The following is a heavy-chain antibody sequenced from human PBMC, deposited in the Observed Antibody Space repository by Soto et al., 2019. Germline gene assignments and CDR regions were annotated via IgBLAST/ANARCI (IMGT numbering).Heavy chain of an antibody. J-gene: IGHJ4*02. V-gene: IGHV2-5*02. Sequence: SGPTLVNPTQTLTLTCTFSGFSLSTSGVGVGWIRQPPGKALEWLALMYWDDDERYSPSLRSRLTITKDTSRNQVVLTMTNMDPVDTATYYCAHSTSTTXXXKXXDYWGQGTLVTXXS. CDR3: AHSTSTTXXXKXXDY. D-gene: IGHD2-2*01. CDR2: MYWDDDE. CDR1: GFSLSTSGVG.